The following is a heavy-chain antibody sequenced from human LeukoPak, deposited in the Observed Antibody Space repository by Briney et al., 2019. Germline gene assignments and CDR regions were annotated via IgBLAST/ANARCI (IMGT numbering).Heavy chain of an antibody. CDR2: IYHSGST. D-gene: IGHD3-16*01. Sequence: SETLSLTCPVSGYSISSGYYWGWTRQPPGKGLEWIGIIYHSGSTYYNPSLKSRVTISVDTSKNQFSLKLSSVTAADTAVYYCARDTFGAAARNWFDPWGQGTLVTVSS. J-gene: IGHJ5*02. CDR1: GYSISSGYY. V-gene: IGHV4-38-2*02. CDR3: ARDTFGAAARNWFDP.